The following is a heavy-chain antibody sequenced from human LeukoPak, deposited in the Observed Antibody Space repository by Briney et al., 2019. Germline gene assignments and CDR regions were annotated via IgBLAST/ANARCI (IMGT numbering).Heavy chain of an antibody. Sequence: PGGSLRLSCAASGFTFYDYGMSWVRQAPGKGLEWVSGINWNGGSTVYADSVKGRFTISRDNAKNSLYLQMNSLRAEDTALYYCARDGIYSGSYLDYWGQGTLVTVSS. J-gene: IGHJ4*02. CDR3: ARDGIYSGSYLDY. D-gene: IGHD1-26*01. V-gene: IGHV3-20*04. CDR2: INWNGGST. CDR1: GFTFYDYG.